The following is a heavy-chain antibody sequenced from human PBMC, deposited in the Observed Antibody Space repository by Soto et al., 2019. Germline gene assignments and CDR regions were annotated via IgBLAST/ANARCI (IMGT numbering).Heavy chain of an antibody. CDR1: GFTFSNYG. Sequence: EVHLLESGGGLIQPGGSLRLSCEASGFTFSNYGMTWVRLAPGKGLEWVSTISGSGGRTFYADPVKGRFTISRDNSKITQYLQMNSLRAEDTAVYYCAKEMIASTLADFFDYWGQGTLVTVSS. CDR2: ISGSGGRT. D-gene: IGHD2-21*01. CDR3: AKEMIASTLADFFDY. V-gene: IGHV3-23*01. J-gene: IGHJ4*02.